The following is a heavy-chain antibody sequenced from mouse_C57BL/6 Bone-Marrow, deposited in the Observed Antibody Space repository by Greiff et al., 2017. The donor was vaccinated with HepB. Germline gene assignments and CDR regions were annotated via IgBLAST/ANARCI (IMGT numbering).Heavy chain of an antibody. Sequence: EVKLQESGPELVKPGASVKISCKASGYSFTDYNMNWVKQSNGKSLEWIGVINPNYGTTSYNQKFKGKATLNVDQSSSTAYMQLNSLTSEDSAVYYCARSGGLLRSDGYYWFAYWGQGTLVTVSA. CDR2: INPNYGTT. CDR1: GYSFTDYN. D-gene: IGHD1-1*01. J-gene: IGHJ3*01. CDR3: ARSGGLLRSDGYYWFAY. V-gene: IGHV1-39*01.